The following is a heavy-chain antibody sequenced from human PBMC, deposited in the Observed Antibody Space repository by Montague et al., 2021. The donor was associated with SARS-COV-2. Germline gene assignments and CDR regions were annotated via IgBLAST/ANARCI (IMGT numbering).Heavy chain of an antibody. V-gene: IGHV4-59*08. D-gene: IGHD2-21*01. J-gene: IGHJ4*02. Sequence: SETLSLTCNVSGGSLSSYYWSWIRQPPGKGLEWIGSIHNGGTTTNNPSLKSRVTLSADSSKNQFSLRLDSMTAADTAVYYCARHLAYCAGGCYPDYFDYWGLGTLVTVSS. CDR1: GGSLSSYY. CDR2: IHNGGTT. CDR3: ARHLAYCAGGCYPDYFDY.